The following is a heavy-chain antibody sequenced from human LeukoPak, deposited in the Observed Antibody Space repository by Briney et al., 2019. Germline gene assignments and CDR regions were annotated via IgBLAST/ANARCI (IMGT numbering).Heavy chain of an antibody. CDR1: RFKFSRYG. CDR2: IHRDGNNI. V-gene: IGHV3-74*01. J-gene: IGHJ6*02. CDR3: ARGLRDRYGMDV. Sequence: GGSLRLSCEASRFKFSRYGMHWVRQAPGKGLVWVSRIHRDGNNINYADFVQGRFTVSRDNAKNTLYLQMHSLRVEDTAMYYCARGLRDRYGMDVWGQGTTVTVSS.